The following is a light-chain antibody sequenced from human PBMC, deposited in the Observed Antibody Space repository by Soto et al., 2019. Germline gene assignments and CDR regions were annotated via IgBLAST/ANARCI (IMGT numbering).Light chain of an antibody. CDR2: GNT. CDR3: QSYDDSLSVHYV. Sequence: SDLTQAPSVTVAPGQRGSISCTGSSSNIGSTYDVQWYQQLPGTAPKLLIHGNTDRPSGVPDRFSGSKSGTSASLAITGLQADDEADYYCQSYDDSLSVHYVFGTGTKVTVL. V-gene: IGLV1-40*01. CDR1: SSNIGSTYD. J-gene: IGLJ1*01.